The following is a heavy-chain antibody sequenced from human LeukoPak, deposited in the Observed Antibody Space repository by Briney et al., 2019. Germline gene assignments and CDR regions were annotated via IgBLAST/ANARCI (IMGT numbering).Heavy chain of an antibody. CDR2: ISYDGSNK. CDR3: ASFLTGAAPGWWFDP. V-gene: IGHV3-30-3*01. D-gene: IGHD7-27*01. Sequence: GGSLRLSCAASGFTFSSYAMHWVRQVPGKGLEWVAVISYDGSNKYYADSVKGRFIISRDNSKNTLYLQMNSLRAEDTAVYYCASFLTGAAPGWWFDPWGQGTLVTVSS. CDR1: GFTFSSYA. J-gene: IGHJ5*02.